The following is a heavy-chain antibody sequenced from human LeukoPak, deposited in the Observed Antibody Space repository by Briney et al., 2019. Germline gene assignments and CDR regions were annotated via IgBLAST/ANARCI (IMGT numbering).Heavy chain of an antibody. D-gene: IGHD3-3*01. CDR1: GGSISSSSFY. CDR3: ARQDLPFSFDI. J-gene: IGHJ3*02. V-gene: IGHV4-39*01. CDR2: FHYSGST. Sequence: SETLSLTCTVSGGSISSSSFYWGCIRQPPGKGLEWIGTFHYSGSTNYDPSLKSRVTISVDTSKNQLSLRLTSVTAADTAVYYCARQDLPFSFDIWGQGTMVTVSS.